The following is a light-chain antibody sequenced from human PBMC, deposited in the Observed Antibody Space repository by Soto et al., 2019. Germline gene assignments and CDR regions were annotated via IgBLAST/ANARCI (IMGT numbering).Light chain of an antibody. J-gene: IGKJ1*01. CDR1: QSTSSW. Sequence: DIQMTQSPSTLSASVGDRVTITCRASQSTSSWLAWYQQKPGKAPKLLIYDASSLESGVPSRFSGSGSGTEFTLTITSLQPDDFATYYCQQYNSYPWTFGQGTKVDI. CDR2: DAS. CDR3: QQYNSYPWT. V-gene: IGKV1-5*01.